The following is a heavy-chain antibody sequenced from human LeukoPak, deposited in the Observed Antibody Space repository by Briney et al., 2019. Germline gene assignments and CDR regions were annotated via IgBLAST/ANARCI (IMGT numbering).Heavy chain of an antibody. Sequence: NPSETLSLTCTVSGGSISSSSYYWGWIRQPPGKGPEWIGSIYYSGSTYYNPSLKSRVTISVDTSKNQFSLKLSSVTAADTAVYYCARHEISSSWYRRREGFDYWGQGTLVTVSS. CDR2: IYYSGST. J-gene: IGHJ4*02. CDR3: ARHEISSSWYRRREGFDY. V-gene: IGHV4-39*01. CDR1: GGSISSSSYY. D-gene: IGHD6-13*01.